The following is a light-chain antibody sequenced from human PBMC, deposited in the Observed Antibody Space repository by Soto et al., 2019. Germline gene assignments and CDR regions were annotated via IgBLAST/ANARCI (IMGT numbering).Light chain of an antibody. CDR2: DAS. J-gene: IGKJ1*01. CDR1: QTISGW. V-gene: IGKV1-5*01. Sequence: DIQMTQSPSTLSASVGGTVTITCRASQTISGWLAWYQQRPGKAPNLLIFDASTLESGVPSRFSGSGSGTTFTLTMSSLQSDDFDTYYCPQYKGYYRKFGKGTKVHI. CDR3: PQYKGYYRK.